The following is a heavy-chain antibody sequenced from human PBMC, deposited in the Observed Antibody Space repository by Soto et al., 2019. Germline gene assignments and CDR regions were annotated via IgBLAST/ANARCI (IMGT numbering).Heavy chain of an antibody. J-gene: IGHJ4*02. Sequence: SETLSLTCAVCGGSFSGYYWSWIRQPPGKGLEWIGEINHSGSTNYNPSLKSRVTISVDTSKNQFSLKLSSVTAADAAVYYCARASKFFDYWGQGTLVTVSS. CDR1: GGSFSGYY. CDR2: INHSGST. V-gene: IGHV4-34*01. CDR3: ARASKFFDY.